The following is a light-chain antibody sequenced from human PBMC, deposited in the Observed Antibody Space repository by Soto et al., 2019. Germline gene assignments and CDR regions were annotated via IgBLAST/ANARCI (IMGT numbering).Light chain of an antibody. J-gene: IGKJ4*01. Sequence: IRMTRSPSTLPASVGDPVTITCRASQTVXGWCAWYEARPGKAPNILIFXASTLESGVPSRFSGSGFGTTITITISILQDYDVDNYYCLQGYCEPLVGGGTKVDI. CDR2: XAS. CDR1: QTVXGW. V-gene: IGKV1-5*01. CDR3: LQGYCEPL.